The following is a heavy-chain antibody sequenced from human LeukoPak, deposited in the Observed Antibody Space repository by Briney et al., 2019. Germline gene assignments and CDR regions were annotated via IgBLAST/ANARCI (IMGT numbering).Heavy chain of an antibody. J-gene: IGHJ6*02. V-gene: IGHV1-2*02. Sequence: ASVKVSCKASGYTFTGYYMHWVRQAPGQGLEWMGWINPNSGGTNYAQKFQGRVTMTRDTSISTAYMELSRLRSDDTAVYYCARDRDYCSSTSCYRYYYGMDVWGQGTTVTVSS. D-gene: IGHD2-2*01. CDR2: INPNSGGT. CDR1: GYTFTGYY. CDR3: ARDRDYCSSTSCYRYYYGMDV.